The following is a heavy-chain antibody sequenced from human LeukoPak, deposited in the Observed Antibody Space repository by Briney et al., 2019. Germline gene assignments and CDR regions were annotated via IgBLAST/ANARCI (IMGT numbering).Heavy chain of an antibody. V-gene: IGHV4-34*01. J-gene: IGHJ4*02. Sequence: PSETLSLTCAVYGGSFSGYYWSWIRQPPGKGLEWIGEINHSGSTNYNPSLKSRVTISVDTSKNQFSLKLSSVTAADTAVYYCARGGYMVRGVIIDYWGQGTLVTASS. CDR1: GGSFSGYY. CDR2: INHSGST. D-gene: IGHD3-10*01. CDR3: ARGGYMVRGVIIDY.